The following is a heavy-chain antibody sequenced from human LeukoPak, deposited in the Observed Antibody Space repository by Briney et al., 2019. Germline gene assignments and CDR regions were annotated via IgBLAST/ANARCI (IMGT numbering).Heavy chain of an antibody. Sequence: GGSLRLSCAASGFTFSSYAMHWVRQAPGKGLVWVSRVKSDGSSTSYADSVKGRFTISRDNARNTLYLQMNSLGAEDTAVYYCARDRFLGPVTAYLDYWGRGTPVTVSS. CDR1: GFTFSSYA. D-gene: IGHD2-21*02. CDR2: VKSDGSST. J-gene: IGHJ4*02. CDR3: ARDRFLGPVTAYLDY. V-gene: IGHV3-74*01.